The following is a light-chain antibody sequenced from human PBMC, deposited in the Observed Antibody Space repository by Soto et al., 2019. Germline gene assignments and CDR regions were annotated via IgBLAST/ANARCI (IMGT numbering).Light chain of an antibody. J-gene: IGKJ3*01. CDR2: AAS. CDR3: LQHDTYPFT. V-gene: IGKV1-17*01. Sequence: QSPSSLSASVGDRVTITCRASQGINNLLGWYQQGPGKAPKRLIYAASNLEGGVPSRFSGRGSGTEFTLIISRLQPEDFATYYCLQHDTYPFTFGPGTKVDVK. CDR1: QGINNL.